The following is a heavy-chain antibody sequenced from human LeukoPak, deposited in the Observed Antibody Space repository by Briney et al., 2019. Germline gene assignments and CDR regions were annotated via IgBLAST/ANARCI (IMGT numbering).Heavy chain of an antibody. V-gene: IGHV3-23*01. Sequence: GSLRLSCAASGFRFSDYAMTWVRQAPGKGPEWLSSITDTGGNTYSADSRFTISRDNSKNTLYLQMNSLRVEDTAVYYCAKAPERSCNDAACYPLDYWGQGTLVTVSS. CDR1: GFRFSDYA. CDR2: ITDTGGNT. J-gene: IGHJ4*02. D-gene: IGHD2/OR15-2a*01. CDR3: AKAPERSCNDAACYPLDY.